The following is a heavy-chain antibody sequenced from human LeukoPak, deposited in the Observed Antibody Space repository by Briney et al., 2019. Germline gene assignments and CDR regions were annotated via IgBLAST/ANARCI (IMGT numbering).Heavy chain of an antibody. CDR2: INSDGGTT. CDR1: GFTFSSYW. V-gene: IGHV3-74*01. Sequence: PGGSLRLSCAASGFTFSSYWMHWVRHAPGKGLVWVSRINSDGGTTVYADSVKGRFTISRDNSKNTLYLQMNSLRAEDTAVYYCAKSDPGNLWSLDYWGQGTLVTVSS. J-gene: IGHJ4*02. CDR3: AKSDPGNLWSLDY. D-gene: IGHD3-10*01.